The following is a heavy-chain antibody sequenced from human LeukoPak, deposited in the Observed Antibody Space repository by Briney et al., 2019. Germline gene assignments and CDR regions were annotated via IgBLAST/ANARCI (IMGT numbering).Heavy chain of an antibody. CDR2: ISSSSSYT. J-gene: IGHJ4*02. V-gene: IGHV3-21*05. CDR1: GFTFSSYA. D-gene: IGHD3-16*01. Sequence: KPGGSLRLSCAASGFTFSSYAMSWVRQAPGKGLEWVSYISSSSSYTNYADSVKGRFTISRDNAKNSLYLQMNSLRAEDTAVYYCARFSLADYWGQGTLVTVSS. CDR3: ARFSLADY.